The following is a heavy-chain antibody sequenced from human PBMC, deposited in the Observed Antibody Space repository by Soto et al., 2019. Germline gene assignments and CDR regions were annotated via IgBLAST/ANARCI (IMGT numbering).Heavy chain of an antibody. V-gene: IGHV3-9*01. CDR3: AKSPRSGDSPLGY. D-gene: IGHD4-17*01. J-gene: IGHJ4*02. CDR1: GFTFDDYA. CDR2: ISWNSGSI. Sequence: EVQLVESGGGLVQPGRSLRLSCAASGFTFDDYAMHWVRQAPGKGLEWVSGISWNSGSIGYADSVKGRFTIYRDNAKNSLYLQMNSLRAEDTALYYCAKSPRSGDSPLGYWGQGTLVTVSS.